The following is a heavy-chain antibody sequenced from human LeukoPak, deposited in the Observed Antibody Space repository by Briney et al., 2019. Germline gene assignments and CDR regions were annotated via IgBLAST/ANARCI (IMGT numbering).Heavy chain of an antibody. CDR2: IYSGGST. Sequence: GGSLRLSCAASGFTVSSNYMSWVRQAPGKGLEWVSIIYSGGSTYYADSVKGRFTISRDNSKNTLYLQMNSLRAEDTAVYYCARDSAGFEVGAMVGAFDIWGQGTMVTVSS. CDR1: GFTVSSNY. D-gene: IGHD1-26*01. V-gene: IGHV3-53*01. CDR3: ARDSAGFEVGAMVGAFDI. J-gene: IGHJ3*02.